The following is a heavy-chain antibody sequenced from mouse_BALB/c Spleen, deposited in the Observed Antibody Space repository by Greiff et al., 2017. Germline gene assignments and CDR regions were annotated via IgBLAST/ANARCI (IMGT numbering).Heavy chain of an antibody. J-gene: IGHJ2*01. V-gene: IGHV5-6-3*01. Sequence: EVMLVESGGGLVQPGGSLKLSCAASGFTFSSYGMSWVRQTPDKRLELVATINSNGGSTYYPDSVKGRFTISRDNAKNTLYLQMSSLKSEDTAMYYCARVVPYFDYWGQGTTLTVSS. CDR2: INSNGGST. CDR3: ARVVPYFDY. CDR1: GFTFSSYG.